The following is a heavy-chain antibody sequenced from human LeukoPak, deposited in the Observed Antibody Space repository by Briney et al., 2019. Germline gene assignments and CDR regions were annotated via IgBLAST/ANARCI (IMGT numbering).Heavy chain of an antibody. CDR1: GFTVSDYY. Sequence: RPGGSLRLSCAASGFTVSDYYMNWVRQAAGKGLEWVSYIDRRGSYIKYADSVKGRFTISRDNAKNSLYLQMNSLRAEDTAVYYCARDLTVGPIFIDYWGQGTLVTVSS. D-gene: IGHD1-26*01. CDR3: ARDLTVGPIFIDY. CDR2: IDRRGSYI. J-gene: IGHJ4*02. V-gene: IGHV3-11*06.